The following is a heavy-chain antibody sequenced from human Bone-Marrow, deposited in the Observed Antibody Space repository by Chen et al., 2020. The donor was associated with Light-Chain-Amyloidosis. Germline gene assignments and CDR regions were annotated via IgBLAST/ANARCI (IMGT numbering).Heavy chain of an antibody. V-gene: IGHV3-30*18. CDR1: GCTFSSYG. CDR2: ISYDGSNK. D-gene: IGHD2-21*02. CDR3: AKDGVLLSDGYGMDV. J-gene: IGHJ6*02. Sequence: QVQLVESGGGVVQPGRSLRLSCAASGCTFSSYGMHWVRQAPGKGLEWVAVISYDGSNKYYADSVKGRFTISRDNSKNTLYLQMNSLRAEDTAVYYCAKDGVLLSDGYGMDVWGQGTTVTVSS.